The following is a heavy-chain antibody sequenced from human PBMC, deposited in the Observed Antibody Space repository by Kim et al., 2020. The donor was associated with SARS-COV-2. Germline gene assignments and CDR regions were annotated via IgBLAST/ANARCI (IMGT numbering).Heavy chain of an antibody. CDR2: IKQDGSEK. V-gene: IGHV3-7*01. J-gene: IGHJ4*02. Sequence: GGSLRLSCATSGFTFSNYWMSWVRQASEKGLEWVATIKQDGSEKYYVNSMRGRVTISRDNAKSSLYLQMNSLRAEDTAAYYCARDLGGGPPGYWGQGTL. CDR3: ARDLGGGPPGY. CDR1: GFTFSNYW.